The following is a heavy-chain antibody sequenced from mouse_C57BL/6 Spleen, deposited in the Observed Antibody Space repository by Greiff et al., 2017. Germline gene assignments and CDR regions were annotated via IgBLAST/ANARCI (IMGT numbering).Heavy chain of an antibody. CDR3: ARNNYWYFDV. Sequence: EVHLVESGGGLVKPGGSLTLSCAASGFTFSDYGMHWVRQAPEKGLAWVAYISSGSSTIYYADTVKGRFTISRDNAKNTLFLEMTSLRSEDTAMYYCARNNYWYFDVWGTGTTVTVSS. CDR1: GFTFSDYG. J-gene: IGHJ1*03. CDR2: ISSGSSTI. V-gene: IGHV5-17*01.